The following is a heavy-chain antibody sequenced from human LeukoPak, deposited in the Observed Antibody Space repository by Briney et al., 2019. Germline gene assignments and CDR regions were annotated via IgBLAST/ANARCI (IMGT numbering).Heavy chain of an antibody. CDR2: IFTNGDTT. D-gene: IGHD6-6*01. Sequence: GGSLRLSCSASGFTFSIYPMHWVRQAPGKGREYVSTIFTNGDTTSYAASVKGRFTTSRDDSKNTLYLQMSSLRPEDTAVYYWVKSPSGGLDVWGQGATVTVPS. CDR1: GFTFSIYP. CDR3: VKSPSGGLDV. V-gene: IGHV3-64D*09. J-gene: IGHJ6*02.